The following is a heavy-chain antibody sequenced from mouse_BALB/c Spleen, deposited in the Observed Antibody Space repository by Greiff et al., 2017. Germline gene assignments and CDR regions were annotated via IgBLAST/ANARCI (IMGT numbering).Heavy chain of an antibody. CDR3: ARRGLPFFAY. D-gene: IGHD2-4*01. CDR2: IYPGDGDT. V-gene: IGHV1-87*01. J-gene: IGHJ3*01. CDR1: GYTFTSYW. Sequence: VQLQQSGAELARPGASVKLSCKASGYTFTSYWMQWVKQRPGQGLEWIGAIYPGDGDTRYTQKFKGKATLTADKSSSTAYMQLSSLASEDSAVYYCARRGLPFFAYWGQGTLVTVSA.